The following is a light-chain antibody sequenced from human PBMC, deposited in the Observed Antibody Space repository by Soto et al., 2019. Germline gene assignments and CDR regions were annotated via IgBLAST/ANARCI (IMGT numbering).Light chain of an antibody. J-gene: IGKJ5*01. CDR2: AVS. Sequence: EIVLTQSPCTLSSSPGERATLSCRASQSVSSSYVAWYQQKPGEAPSLLIYAVSSRATSIPDRFSGSGSWTAFTLTISRLLPEDGVVSYYQHYVNSPSNTFGQGTRLEIK. CDR3: QHYVNSPSNT. CDR1: QSVSSSY. V-gene: IGKV3-20*01.